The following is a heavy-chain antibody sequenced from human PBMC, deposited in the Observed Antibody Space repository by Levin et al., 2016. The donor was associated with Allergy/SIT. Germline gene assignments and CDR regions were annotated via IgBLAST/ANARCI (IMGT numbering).Heavy chain of an antibody. V-gene: IGHV3-23*01. CDR1: GFTFSSYW. D-gene: IGHD6-19*01. CDR3: AKDAARTSGWYYFDS. CDR2: ISYNSDTT. J-gene: IGHJ4*02. Sequence: GGSLRLSCAASGFTFSSYWMSWVRQAPGKGLEWVSVISYNSDTTYYANSVKGRFTISRDNSKNTLDLQMSSLRAEDTAVYYCAKDAARTSGWYYFDSWGQGTLVTISS.